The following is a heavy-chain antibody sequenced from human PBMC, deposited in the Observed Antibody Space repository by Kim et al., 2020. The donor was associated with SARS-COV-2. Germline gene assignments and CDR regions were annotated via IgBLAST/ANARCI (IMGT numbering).Heavy chain of an antibody. CDR2: IYYSGST. J-gene: IGHJ6*01. Sequence: SETLSLTCTVSGGSISSYYWSWIRQPPGKGLEWIGYIYYSGSTKYNPSLKSRVTISVDTSKNQFSLKLSSVTAADTAVYYCARVNLRYSDWLSWDYYGM. V-gene: IGHV4-59*08. D-gene: IGHD3-9*01. CDR1: GGSISSYY. CDR3: ARVNLRYSDWLSWDYYGM.